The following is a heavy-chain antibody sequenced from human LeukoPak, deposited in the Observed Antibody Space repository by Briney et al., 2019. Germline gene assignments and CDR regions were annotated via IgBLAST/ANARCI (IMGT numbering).Heavy chain of an antibody. CDR2: IIISIINK. D-gene: IGHD2-15*01. V-gene: IGHV3-21*01. CDR3: ARDSHYLGYCSGGSCYSNNDAFDI. Sequence: GGSLRLSCAPSGLTFSTYSMNWVRQPPGKGREWASSIIISIINKSYADSVKGRFTISRDNAKNSLYLQMNSLRAEDTAVYYCARDSHYLGYCSGGSCYSNNDAFDIWGQGTMVTVSS. J-gene: IGHJ3*02. CDR1: GLTFSTYS.